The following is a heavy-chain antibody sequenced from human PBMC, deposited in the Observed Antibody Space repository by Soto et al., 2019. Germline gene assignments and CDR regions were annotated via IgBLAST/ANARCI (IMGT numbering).Heavy chain of an antibody. CDR3: ARRPLEFDVSQTYYYDSSGYDDAFDI. J-gene: IGHJ3*02. Sequence: GASVKVSCKASGYTFTSYGISWVRQAPGQGLEWMGWISAYNGNTNYAQKLQGRVTMTTDTSTSTAYMELRSLRSDDTAVYYCARRPLEFDVSQTYYYDSSGYDDAFDIWGQGTMVTVSS. D-gene: IGHD3-22*01. V-gene: IGHV1-18*01. CDR2: ISAYNGNT. CDR1: GYTFTSYG.